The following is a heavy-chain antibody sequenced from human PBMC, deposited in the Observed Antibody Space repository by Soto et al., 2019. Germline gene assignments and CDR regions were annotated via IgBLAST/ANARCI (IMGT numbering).Heavy chain of an antibody. CDR3: ARQVVWFGESGYYYYYYMDV. CDR1: GGSISSYY. J-gene: IGHJ6*03. D-gene: IGHD3-10*01. Sequence: SETLSLTCTVSGGSISSYYWSWIRQPAGKGLEWIGYIYYSGSTNYNPSIKSRVTISVDTSKNQFSLKLSSVTAADTAVYYCARQVVWFGESGYYYYYYMDVWGKGTTVTVSS. V-gene: IGHV4-59*08. CDR2: IYYSGST.